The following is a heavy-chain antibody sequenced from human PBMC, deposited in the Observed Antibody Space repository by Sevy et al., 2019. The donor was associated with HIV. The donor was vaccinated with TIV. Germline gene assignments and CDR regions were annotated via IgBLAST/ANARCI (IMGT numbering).Heavy chain of an antibody. D-gene: IGHD6-13*01. J-gene: IGHJ3*02. CDR3: ATAISTSSHRAFDI. CDR2: INAGNGNT. V-gene: IGHV1-3*01. Sequence: ASVKVSCKASGYTFTSYAMHWVRQAPGQRLEWMGWINAGNGNTKYSQKFQGRVTITRDTSASTAYMELSSLRSEDTSVYYCATAISTSSHRAFDIWGQGTMVTVSS. CDR1: GYTFTSYA.